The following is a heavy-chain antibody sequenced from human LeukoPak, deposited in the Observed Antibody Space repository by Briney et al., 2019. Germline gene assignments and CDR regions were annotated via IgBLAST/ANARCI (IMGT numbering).Heavy chain of an antibody. CDR1: GYTFTSYY. CDR2: INPSGGST. Sequence: GASVKVSCKASGYTFTSYYMHWVRQAPGQGLEWMGIINPSGGSTSYAQKFQGRVTMARDMSTSTVYMELSSLRSEDTAVYYCARDQRNYYDSSGYYYGGDAFDIWGQGTMVTVSS. CDR3: ARDQRNYYDSSGYYYGGDAFDI. J-gene: IGHJ3*02. V-gene: IGHV1-46*01. D-gene: IGHD3-22*01.